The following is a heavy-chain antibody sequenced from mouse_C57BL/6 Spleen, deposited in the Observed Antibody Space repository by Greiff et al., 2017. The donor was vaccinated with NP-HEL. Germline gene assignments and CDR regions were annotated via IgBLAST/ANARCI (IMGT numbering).Heavy chain of an antibody. CDR1: GYTFTSYW. V-gene: IGHV1-55*01. CDR3: ALYYGYDNWYFDV. D-gene: IGHD2-2*01. Sequence: QVQLQQPGAELVKPGASVKMSCKAYGYTFTSYWITWVKQRPGQGLEWIGDIYPGSGSTNYNEKFKSKATLTVDTSSSTAYMQLSSLTSEDSAVYYCALYYGYDNWYFDVWGTGTTVTVSS. CDR2: IYPGSGST. J-gene: IGHJ1*03.